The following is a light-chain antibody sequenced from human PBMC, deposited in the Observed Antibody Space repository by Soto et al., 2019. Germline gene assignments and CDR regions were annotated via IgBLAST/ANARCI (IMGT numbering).Light chain of an antibody. CDR2: EVS. CDR1: SSDVGGYNY. V-gene: IGLV2-14*01. Sequence: QSVLTQPASVSGSPRQSITISCTGTSSDVGGYNYVSWYQQQSGKAPKLMIHEVSNRPSGVSSRFSGSKSGNTASLTISGLQAEDEADYYCSSYTSSRAYVFGIGTKLTVL. CDR3: SSYTSSRAYV. J-gene: IGLJ1*01.